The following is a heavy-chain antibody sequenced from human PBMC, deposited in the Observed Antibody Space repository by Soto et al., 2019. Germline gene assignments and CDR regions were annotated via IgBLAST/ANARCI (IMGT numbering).Heavy chain of an antibody. Sequence: EVQLLESGGALVQPGGSLRLSCIASGFTFSTFAMNWVRQAPGKGLEWVSTVSGGGDSTYYADSVKGRLTISRDNSKNTLYLPMHSLRAEDPAVYYCAKDSTYYNFWSAFSDWGQGTLVTVSS. J-gene: IGHJ4*02. D-gene: IGHD3-3*01. CDR2: VSGGGDST. V-gene: IGHV3-23*01. CDR3: AKDSTYYNFWSAFSD. CDR1: GFTFSTFA.